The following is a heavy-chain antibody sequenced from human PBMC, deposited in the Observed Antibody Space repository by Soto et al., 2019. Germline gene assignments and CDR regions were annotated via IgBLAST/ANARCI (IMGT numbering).Heavy chain of an antibody. J-gene: IGHJ6*03. D-gene: IGHD1-26*01. CDR3: ARLLNGSYGYYYYYYMDV. CDR1: GGSISSYY. V-gene: IGHV4-59*08. CDR2: IHYSGST. Sequence: SETLSLTCTVSGGSISSYYWSWIRQPPGKGLEWIGYIHYSGSTNYNPSLKSRVTISVDTSKNRFSLKLSSVTAADTAVYYCARLLNGSYGYYYYYYMDVWGKGTTVTVS.